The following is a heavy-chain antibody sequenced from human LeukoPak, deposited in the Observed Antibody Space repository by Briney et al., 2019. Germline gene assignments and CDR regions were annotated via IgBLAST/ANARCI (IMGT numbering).Heavy chain of an antibody. J-gene: IGHJ1*01. Sequence: GASVKVSCKASGGTFSSYAISWVRQATGQGLEWMGWMNPNSGDTAYAQKFQGRVTITRNTSISTAYMELSGLRSEDTAVYYCASANFQHWGQGTLVTVSS. CDR1: GGTFSSYA. V-gene: IGHV1-8*03. D-gene: IGHD2-8*01. CDR2: MNPNSGDT. CDR3: ASANFQH.